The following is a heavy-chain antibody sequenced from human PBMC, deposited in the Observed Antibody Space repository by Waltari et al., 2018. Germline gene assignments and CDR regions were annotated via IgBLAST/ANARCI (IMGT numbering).Heavy chain of an antibody. Sequence: EVQLLESGGGLVQPGGSLRLSCAASGFTFSSSAMSWVRQAPGKGLAWVSVIYSGGSTSYADSVKGRFTVSNDYSKDTMYLQMDSLRADDTAVYYCAKDTDWYLDYWGQGTLVTVSS. CDR3: AKDTDWYLDY. J-gene: IGHJ4*02. V-gene: IGHV3-23*03. D-gene: IGHD2-21*01. CDR1: GFTFSSSA. CDR2: IYSGGST.